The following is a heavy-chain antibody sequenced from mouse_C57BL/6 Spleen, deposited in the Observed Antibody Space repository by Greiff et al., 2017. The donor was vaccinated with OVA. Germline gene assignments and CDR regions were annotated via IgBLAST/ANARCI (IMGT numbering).Heavy chain of an antibody. V-gene: IGHV1-66*01. D-gene: IGHD2-4*01. CDR3: ARVYYDSLDY. Sequence: QVQLQQSGPELVKPGASVKISCKASGYSFTSYYIHWVKQRPGQGLEWIGWIYPGSGNTKYNEKFKGKATLTADTSSSTAYMQLSSLTSEDSAVYYCARVYYDSLDYWGQGTTLTVSS. CDR1: GYSFTSYY. CDR2: IYPGSGNT. J-gene: IGHJ2*01.